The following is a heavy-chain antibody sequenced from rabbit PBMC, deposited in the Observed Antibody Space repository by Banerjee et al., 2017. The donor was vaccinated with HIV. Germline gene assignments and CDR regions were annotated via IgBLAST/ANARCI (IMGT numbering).Heavy chain of an antibody. CDR1: GFSFRNKYV. CDR2: INTSSGST. Sequence: QEQLEESGGDLVKPEGSLTLTCTASGFSFRNKYVMCWVRQAPGKGLEWIACINTSSGSTVYASWAKGRFTISKPSSTTVTLQMTSLTAADTATYFCARRYPGYGYAACYFNLWGPGPLVTVS. V-gene: IGHV1S45*01. J-gene: IGHJ4*01. D-gene: IGHD6-1*01. CDR3: ARRYPGYGYAACYFNL.